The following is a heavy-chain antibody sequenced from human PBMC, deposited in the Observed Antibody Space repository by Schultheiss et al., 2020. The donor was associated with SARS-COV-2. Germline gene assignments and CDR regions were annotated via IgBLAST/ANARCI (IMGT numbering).Heavy chain of an antibody. CDR2: IYYSGST. Sequence: SETLSLTCTVSSDSISNYYWSWIRQPPGKGLEWIGYIYYSGSTNYNPSLKSRVTISVDTSKNQFSLKLSSVTAADTAVYYCARGRFDIVVVPAAGYMDVWGKGTTVTVSS. D-gene: IGHD2-2*01. CDR1: SDSISNYY. CDR3: ARGRFDIVVVPAAGYMDV. J-gene: IGHJ6*03. V-gene: IGHV4-59*12.